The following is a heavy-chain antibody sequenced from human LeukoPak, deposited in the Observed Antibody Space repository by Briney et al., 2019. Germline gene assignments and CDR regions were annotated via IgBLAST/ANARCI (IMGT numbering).Heavy chain of an antibody. D-gene: IGHD3-22*01. Sequence: GGSLRLSCAASGFSFRSYGMHWVRQAPGKGLEWVSAISGSGGSTYYADSVKGRFTISRDNSKNTLYLQMNSLRAEDTAVYYCAKVGDSSGYYLDYWGQGTLVTVSS. J-gene: IGHJ4*02. CDR1: GFSFRSYG. CDR3: AKVGDSSGYYLDY. V-gene: IGHV3-23*01. CDR2: ISGSGGST.